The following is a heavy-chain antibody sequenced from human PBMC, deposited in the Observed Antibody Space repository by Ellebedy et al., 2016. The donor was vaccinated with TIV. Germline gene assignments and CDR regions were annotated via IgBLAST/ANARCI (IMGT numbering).Heavy chain of an antibody. CDR3: ARWCARRDAFDI. D-gene: IGHD2-15*01. V-gene: IGHV3-74*01. J-gene: IGHJ3*02. CDR1: GFTFSSYW. Sequence: GGSLRLSXAASGFTFSSYWMHWVRQAPGKGLVWVSRINSDGSSTSYADSVKGRFTISRDNAKNTLYLQMNSLRAEDTAVYYCARWCARRDAFDIWGQGTMVTVSS. CDR2: INSDGSST.